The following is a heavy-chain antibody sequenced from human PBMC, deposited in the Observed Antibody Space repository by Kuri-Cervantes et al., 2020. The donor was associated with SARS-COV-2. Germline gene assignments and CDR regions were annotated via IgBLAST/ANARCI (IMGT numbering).Heavy chain of an antibody. D-gene: IGHD6-13*01. V-gene: IGHV1-2*02. J-gene: IGHJ5*02. CDR3: ARGGQQMVKGWFDP. CDR2: INPDGGT. CDR1: GYTFTDYY. Sequence: ASVKVSCKTSGYTFTDYYMHWVRQAPGQGPEWMGWINPDGGTNSAQKFQGRVTMTRDTSTSTVHMELRRLRFDDTAVYYCARGGQQMVKGWFDPWGQGTLVTVSS.